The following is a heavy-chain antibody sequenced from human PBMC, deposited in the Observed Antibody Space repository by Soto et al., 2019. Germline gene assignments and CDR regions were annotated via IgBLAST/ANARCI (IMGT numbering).Heavy chain of an antibody. V-gene: IGHV3-74*01. D-gene: IGHD3-3*01. CDR3: AREVYDFWSGYYMYYYGMDV. Sequence: EVPLVESGGGLVQPGGSLRLSCAASGFTFSSDWMHWVRQAPGKGLVWVSRINSDGSSTSYADSVKGRFTISRDNAKNTLYLQMNSLRAEDTAVYYCAREVYDFWSGYYMYYYGMDVWGQGTTVTVSS. CDR1: GFTFSSDW. J-gene: IGHJ6*02. CDR2: INSDGSST.